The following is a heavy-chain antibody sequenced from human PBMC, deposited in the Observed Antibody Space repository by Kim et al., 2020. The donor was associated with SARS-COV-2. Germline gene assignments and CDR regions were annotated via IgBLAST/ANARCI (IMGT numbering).Heavy chain of an antibody. CDR1: GFTFSSYS. CDR2: IKEDESEK. D-gene: IGHD2-15*01. Sequence: GGSLRLSCAASGFTFSSYSMSWVRQAPGKGLEWVANIKEDESEKYYVDSVKGRFTISRDNAKNSLYLQMNSLRGDDTVVYYCARGRSYHILWGQGTLVTVSS. J-gene: IGHJ4*02. V-gene: IGHV3-7*01. CDR3: ARGRSYHIL.